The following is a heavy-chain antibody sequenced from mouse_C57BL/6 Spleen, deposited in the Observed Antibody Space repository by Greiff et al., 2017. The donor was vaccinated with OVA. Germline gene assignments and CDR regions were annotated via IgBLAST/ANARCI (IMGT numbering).Heavy chain of an antibody. V-gene: IGHV1-69*01. J-gene: IGHJ4*01. CDR1: GYTFTSYW. D-gene: IGHD1-1*01. CDR3: ARYDYYGRRYAMDY. CDR2: IDPSDSYT. Sequence: QVQLQQPGAELVMPGASVKLSCKASGYTFTSYWMHWVKQRPGQGLEWIGEIDPSDSYTNSNQKFKGKSTLTVDKSSSTAYMQLSSLTSEDSAVYYCARYDYYGRRYAMDYWGQGTSVTVSS.